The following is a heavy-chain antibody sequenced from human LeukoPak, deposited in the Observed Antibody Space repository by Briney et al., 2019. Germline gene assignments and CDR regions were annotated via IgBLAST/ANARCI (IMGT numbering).Heavy chain of an antibody. V-gene: IGHV4-31*03. CDR3: ARERITDNYDDSSGYAPGFDY. CDR2: IYYSGRT. Sequence: TLSLTCTVSGGSIRSGGYYWSWIRQHPGKGLEWVGYIYYSGRTYYIASLESRVTISVDTSKNQFSLKLSSVTAADTAVYYCARERITDNYDDSSGYAPGFDYWGQGTLVTVSS. D-gene: IGHD3-22*01. J-gene: IGHJ4*02. CDR1: GGSIRSGGYY.